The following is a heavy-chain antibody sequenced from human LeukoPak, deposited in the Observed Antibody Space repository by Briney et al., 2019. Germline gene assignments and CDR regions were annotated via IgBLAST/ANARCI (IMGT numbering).Heavy chain of an antibody. D-gene: IGHD3-10*01. V-gene: IGHV4-59*08. CDR3: ARHVYGPLFDY. J-gene: IGHJ4*02. CDR2: IYYSGST. Sequence: PSETLSLTCTVSGGSISSYYWSWIRQPPGKGLEWIGYIYYSGSTNYNPSLKSRVTISVDTSKNQFSLKLSSVTAADTAVYYCARHVYGPLFDYWGQGTLVTVSS. CDR1: GGSISSYY.